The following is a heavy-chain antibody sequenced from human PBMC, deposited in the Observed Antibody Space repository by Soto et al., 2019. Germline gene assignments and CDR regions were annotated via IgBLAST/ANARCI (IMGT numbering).Heavy chain of an antibody. J-gene: IGHJ4*02. Sequence: SVKVSCKASGGTFSSYAISWVRQAPGQGLEWMGGIIPIFGTANYAQKFQGRVTITRDTSVSTAYMELSSLRSEDTAVYYCARALMVRGLPGDYWGQGTLVTVSS. D-gene: IGHD3-10*01. V-gene: IGHV1-69*05. CDR1: GGTFSSYA. CDR3: ARALMVRGLPGDY. CDR2: IIPIFGTA.